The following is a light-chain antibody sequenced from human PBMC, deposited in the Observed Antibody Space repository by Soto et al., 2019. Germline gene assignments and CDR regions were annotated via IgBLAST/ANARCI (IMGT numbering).Light chain of an antibody. CDR3: QQYNSYGWA. V-gene: IGKV1-5*01. J-gene: IGKJ1*01. CDR2: DAS. CDR1: RSISDW. Sequence: DIQMTQSPSTLSPSVGDRVTITCRASRSISDWLAWYQQKPGKAPELLIFDASSLKSGVPSRFSGSGSGTEFTLTISSLQPDDFATYYCQQYNSYGWAFGQGTKVDIK.